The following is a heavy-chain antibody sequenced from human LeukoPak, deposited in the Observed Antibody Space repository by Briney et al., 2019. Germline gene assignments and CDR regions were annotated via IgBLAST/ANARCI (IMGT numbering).Heavy chain of an antibody. J-gene: IGHJ5*02. D-gene: IGHD6-6*01. CDR3: AKGRAGSSRVNFAWFDP. CDR2: ISGSGGST. CDR1: GFTFCSYA. V-gene: IGHV3-23*01. Sequence: GGSLRLSCAASGFTFCSYAMSWVRQAPGKGLEWVSVISGSGGSTSYADSVEGRFTISRDNSKNTLFLQMNSLRAEDTAVYYCAKGRAGSSRVNFAWFDPWGQGTLVTVSS.